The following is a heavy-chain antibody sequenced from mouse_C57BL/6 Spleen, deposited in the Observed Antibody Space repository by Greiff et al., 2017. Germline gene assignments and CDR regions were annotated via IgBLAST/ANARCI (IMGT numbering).Heavy chain of an antibody. Sequence: VQLQQSGAELVRPGASVKLSCTASGFNIKDDYMHWVKQRPEQGLEWIGWIDPENGDTEYASKFQGKATITADTSSNTAYLQLSSLTSEDTAVYYCTASNSYAMDYRGQGTSVTVSS. CDR3: TASNSYAMDY. V-gene: IGHV14-4*01. D-gene: IGHD2-5*01. J-gene: IGHJ4*01. CDR1: GFNIKDDY. CDR2: IDPENGDT.